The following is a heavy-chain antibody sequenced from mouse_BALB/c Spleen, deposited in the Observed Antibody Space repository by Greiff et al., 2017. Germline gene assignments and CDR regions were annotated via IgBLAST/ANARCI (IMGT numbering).Heavy chain of an antibody. V-gene: IGHV3-1*02. CDR1: GYSITSGYS. D-gene: IGHD2-10*02. CDR2: IHYSGST. CDR3: ARRASREYGNYGYFDV. Sequence: EVKLQESGPDLVKPSQSLSLTCTVTGYSITSGYSWHWIRQFPGNKLEWMGYIHYSGSTNYNPSLKSRISITRDTSKNQFFLQLNSVTTEDTATYYCARRASREYGNYGYFDVWGAGTTVTVSS. J-gene: IGHJ1*01.